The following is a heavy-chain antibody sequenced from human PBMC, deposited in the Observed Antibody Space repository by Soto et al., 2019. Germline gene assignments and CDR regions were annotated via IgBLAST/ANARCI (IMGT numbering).Heavy chain of an antibody. CDR1: GASINSGGYY. V-gene: IGHV4-31*03. J-gene: IGHJ4*02. Sequence: SETLSLTCTVSGASINSGGYYWNWVRLLPGRGLEWIGYIYFTGNTYYNPSLESRVTISLDTPQNQFSLKLNSVSAADTAVYYCASRDAWGVLLAYWGQGALVTVYS. CDR2: IYFTGNT. D-gene: IGHD3-16*01. CDR3: ASRDAWGVLLAY.